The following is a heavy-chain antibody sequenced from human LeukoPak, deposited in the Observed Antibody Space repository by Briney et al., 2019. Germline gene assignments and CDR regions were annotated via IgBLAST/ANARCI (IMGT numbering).Heavy chain of an antibody. V-gene: IGHV1-18*01. CDR2: ISDYNGNT. Sequence: GASVKVSCKASGYTFTSYGISWVRQAPGQGLEWMGWISDYNGNTNYAQKLQGRVTMTTDTSTSTAYMELRSLRSDDTAVYYCARSRPFSGSTYFDYWGQGTLVTVSS. CDR1: GYTFTSYG. CDR3: ARSRPFSGSTYFDY. J-gene: IGHJ4*02. D-gene: IGHD3-22*01.